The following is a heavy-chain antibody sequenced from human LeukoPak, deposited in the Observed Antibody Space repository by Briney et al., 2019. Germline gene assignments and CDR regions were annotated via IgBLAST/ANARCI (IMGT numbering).Heavy chain of an antibody. CDR2: ISWNSGSI. J-gene: IGHJ6*02. Sequence: PGGSLRLSCAASGFTFDDYAMHWVRPAPGKGLEWVSGISWNSGSIGYADSVKGRFTISRDNAKNSLYLQMNSLRAEDTALYYCAKDEDYVGMDVWGQGTTVTVSS. CDR3: AKDEDYVGMDV. V-gene: IGHV3-9*01. D-gene: IGHD4-17*01. CDR1: GFTFDDYA.